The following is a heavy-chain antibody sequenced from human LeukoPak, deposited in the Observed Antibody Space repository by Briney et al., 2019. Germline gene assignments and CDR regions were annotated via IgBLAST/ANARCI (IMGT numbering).Heavy chain of an antibody. D-gene: IGHD6-13*01. Sequence: SETLSLTCTVSGGSISSSSYYWGWIRQPPGKGLEWIGSIYYSGSTYYNPSLKSRVTISVDTSKNQFSLKLSSVTAADTAVYYCARLRSSSRKGFDYWGQGTLVTVSS. V-gene: IGHV4-39*01. CDR2: IYYSGST. CDR3: ARLRSSSRKGFDY. J-gene: IGHJ4*02. CDR1: GGSISSSSYY.